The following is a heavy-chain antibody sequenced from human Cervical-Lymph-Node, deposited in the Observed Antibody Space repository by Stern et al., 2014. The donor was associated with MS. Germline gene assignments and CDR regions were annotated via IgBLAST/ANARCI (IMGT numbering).Heavy chain of an antibody. CDR3: ARDRGSYSDY. CDR1: CYTFTAYF. J-gene: IGHJ4*02. CDR2: ISPKTGSA. V-gene: IGHV1-2*02. Sequence: QVQLGQSGAEVERPGASVKVSCKASCYTFTAYFLHWVRQAPGQGLEWMGWISPKTGSATYAQKFQDRVTMTRDTSINTGYMEVSSLRSDDTAVYYCARDRGSYSDYWGQGTLVAVSS. D-gene: IGHD1-26*01.